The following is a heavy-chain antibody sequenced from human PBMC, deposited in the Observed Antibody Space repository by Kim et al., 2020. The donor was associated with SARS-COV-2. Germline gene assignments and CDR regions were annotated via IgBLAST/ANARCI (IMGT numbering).Heavy chain of an antibody. Sequence: ASVKVSCKASGYTFTSYDINWVRQATGQGLEWMGWMNPNSGNTGYAQKFQGRVTMTRNTSISTAYMELSSLRSEDTAVYYCARAKRWLRTSGYYFDYWGQGTLVTVSS. CDR1: GYTFTSYD. CDR3: ARAKRWLRTSGYYFDY. D-gene: IGHD5-12*01. J-gene: IGHJ4*02. V-gene: IGHV1-8*01. CDR2: MNPNSGNT.